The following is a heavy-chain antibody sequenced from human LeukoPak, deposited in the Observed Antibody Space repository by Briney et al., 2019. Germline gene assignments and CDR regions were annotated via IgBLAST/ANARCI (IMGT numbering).Heavy chain of an antibody. CDR3: ARDDNYGIFVNVDY. V-gene: IGHV1-18*04. Sequence: ASVKVSCKASGYTFTSYGISWVRQAPGQGPEWMGWISTSTGDTKYTQKFQGRVTLTTDTSTSTAYMELSSLRSDDTAVYYCARDDNYGIFVNVDYWGQGALVTVSS. D-gene: IGHD4-11*01. CDR1: GYTFTSYG. J-gene: IGHJ4*02. CDR2: ISTSTGDT.